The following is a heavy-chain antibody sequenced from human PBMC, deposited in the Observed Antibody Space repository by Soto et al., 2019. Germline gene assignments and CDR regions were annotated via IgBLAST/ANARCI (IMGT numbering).Heavy chain of an antibody. CDR3: EKDRDYGGNCGAFDS. Sequence: PGGSLRLSCAASGFTFSSYSMNWVRQAPGKGLEWVSYISSSSSTIYYADSVKGRFTISRDNAKNSLYLQMNSLRAEDTAVYYCEKDRDYGGNCGAFDSWGQGTMVTVSS. J-gene: IGHJ3*02. CDR1: GFTFSSYS. CDR2: ISSSSSTI. D-gene: IGHD4-17*01. V-gene: IGHV3-48*01.